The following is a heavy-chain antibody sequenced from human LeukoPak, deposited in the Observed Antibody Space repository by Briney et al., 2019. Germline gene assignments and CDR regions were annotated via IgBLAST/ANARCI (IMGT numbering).Heavy chain of an antibody. V-gene: IGHV3-74*01. Sequence: GGSLRLSCAASGFTFSIYWMHWVRQAPGKGLVWVSRINSDGSSTSYADSVKGRFTISRDNAKNTLYLQMNSLRAEDTAVYYCASVYDFWSGYYREPPPHYGMDVWGQGTTVTVSS. D-gene: IGHD3-3*01. CDR3: ASVYDFWSGYYREPPPHYGMDV. J-gene: IGHJ6*02. CDR1: GFTFSIYW. CDR2: INSDGSST.